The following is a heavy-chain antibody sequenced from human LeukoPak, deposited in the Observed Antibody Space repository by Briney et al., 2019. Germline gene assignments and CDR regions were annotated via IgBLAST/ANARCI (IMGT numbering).Heavy chain of an antibody. J-gene: IGHJ4*02. D-gene: IGHD2-15*01. CDR1: GFSFSSYA. CDR3: AKQRSEVVIAATNY. V-gene: IGHV3-23*01. CDR2: ISGGGGST. Sequence: GGSLRLSCAASGFSFSSYAMSWVRQAPGKGLEWVSAISGGGGSTYYADSVKGRFTISRDSSKNTLYLQMYSLRAEGTAVYFCAKQRSEVVIAATNYWGQGTLVTVSS.